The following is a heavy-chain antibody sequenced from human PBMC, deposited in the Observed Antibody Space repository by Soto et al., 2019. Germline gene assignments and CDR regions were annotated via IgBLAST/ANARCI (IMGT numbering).Heavy chain of an antibody. CDR3: ASDQVALADTYDDRGDRYSSPTQRSPDL. CDR2: INPNSGGT. D-gene: IGHD6-19*01. CDR1: GCTYADYC. Sequence: GASVKATSEAPGCTYADYCMHCLLQAPGRGLEWMGWINPNSGGTNYAQEFQGRVTVTADESTSTAYMELSSLRSEDTAVYYCASDQVALADTYDDRGDRYSSPTQRSPDL. J-gene: IGHJ2*01. V-gene: IGHV1-2*02.